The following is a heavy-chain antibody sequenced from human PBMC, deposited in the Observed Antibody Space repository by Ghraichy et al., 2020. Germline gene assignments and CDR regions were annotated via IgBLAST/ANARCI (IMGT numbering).Heavy chain of an antibody. D-gene: IGHD6-6*01. CDR1: GYTFTGYY. Sequence: ASVKVSCKASGYTFTGYYMHWVRQAPGQGLEWMGWINPNGGGTNYAQKVQGRVTMTRDTSISTAYMELSRLRSDDTAVYYCARDLGGSSAYYFDSCGQGTLVTVSS. CDR2: INPNGGGT. V-gene: IGHV1-2*02. CDR3: ARDLGGSSAYYFDS. J-gene: IGHJ4*02.